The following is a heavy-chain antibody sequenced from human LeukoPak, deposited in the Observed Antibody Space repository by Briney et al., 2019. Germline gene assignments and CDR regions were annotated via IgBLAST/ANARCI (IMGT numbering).Heavy chain of an antibody. D-gene: IGHD5-12*01. CDR2: IAHDGSNK. Sequence: SGGSLRLSCAASGFTFSSHAMQWVSQAPGNGLEWVAAIAHDGSNKYHADSVKGRFTISRDNSKTTLYMQMNSLRAEDTAVYYCAKDHGYDYGDYFDYWGQGILVTVSS. CDR1: GFTFSSHA. CDR3: AKDHGYDYGDYFDY. V-gene: IGHV3-30*04. J-gene: IGHJ4*02.